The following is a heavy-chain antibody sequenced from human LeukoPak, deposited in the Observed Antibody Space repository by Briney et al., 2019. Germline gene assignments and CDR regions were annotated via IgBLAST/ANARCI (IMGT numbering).Heavy chain of an antibody. CDR2: IYYSGST. V-gene: IGHV4-59*08. CDR3: ARAGVPAAITSGYYYYYYMDV. Sequence: SETLSLTCSVSGGSISGYYWSWIRQPPGKGLEWIGYIYYSGSTNYNPSLKSRITISVDTSKNQFSLKLSSVTAADTAVYYCARAGVPAAITSGYYYYYYMDVWGEGTTVTVSS. D-gene: IGHD2-2*02. J-gene: IGHJ6*03. CDR1: GGSISGYY.